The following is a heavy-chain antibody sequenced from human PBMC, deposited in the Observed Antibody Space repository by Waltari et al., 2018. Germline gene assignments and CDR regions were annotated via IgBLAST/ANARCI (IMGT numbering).Heavy chain of an antibody. D-gene: IGHD3-3*01. V-gene: IGHV3-23*01. J-gene: IGHJ6*02. CDR2: IRGNGGST. CDR3: ANVYDFWSGSTYAMDV. CDR1: GFTFSSYA. Sequence: EVQLLESGGGLVQPGGSLRLSCAASGFTFSSYAMSWVRQAPGKWLEWVSSIRGNGGSTYYADSVKGRFTMSRDNSKNTLYLQMTSLGAEDTAVYYCANVYDFWSGSTYAMDVWGQGTTVTVSS.